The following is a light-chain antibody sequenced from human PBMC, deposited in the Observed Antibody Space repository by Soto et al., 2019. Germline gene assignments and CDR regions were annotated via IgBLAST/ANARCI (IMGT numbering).Light chain of an antibody. CDR3: GTWESYLSVGV. V-gene: IGLV1-51*01. CDR1: VSNIGSNS. CDR2: DND. J-gene: IGLJ2*01. Sequence: QSVLTQPPSVSAAPGQTVTISCSGRVSNIGSNSVSWYQQVPGTAPKLLLYDNDKRPSGIPDRFFGSKSGTSATLGIAGLQTADEADYYCGTWESYLSVGVFGGGTKLTVL.